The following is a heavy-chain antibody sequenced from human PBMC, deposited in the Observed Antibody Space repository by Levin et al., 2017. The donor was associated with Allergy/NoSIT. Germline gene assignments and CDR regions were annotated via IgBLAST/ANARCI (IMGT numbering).Heavy chain of an antibody. V-gene: IGHV3-33*07. CDR3: ARGVSGSSVGFDF. D-gene: IGHD2-8*01. J-gene: IGHJ4*02. Sequence: SCVASGFTFSTYGMYWVRQAPGKGLEWVAVIWYDGNKKFYADSVKGRFTISRDNSKHTLYLQMDSLRAEDTAVYFCARGVSGSSVGFDFWGQGALVTVSS. CDR2: IWYDGNKK. CDR1: GFTFSTYG.